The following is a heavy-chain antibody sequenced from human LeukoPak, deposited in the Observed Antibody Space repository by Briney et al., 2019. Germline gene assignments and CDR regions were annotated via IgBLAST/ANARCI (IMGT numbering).Heavy chain of an antibody. V-gene: IGHV3-30*02. CDR1: GFTFSNHG. CDR2: IGYDGSNK. Sequence: GGSLRLSCAASGFTFSNHGMHWVRQAPGKGLEWVAFIGYDGSNKYYADSVKGRFTISRDNSKNTLYLQMNSLRAEDTAVYYCAMVGVAAAGSQDDAFDIWGQGTMVTVSS. J-gene: IGHJ3*02. CDR3: AMVGVAAAGSQDDAFDI. D-gene: IGHD6-13*01.